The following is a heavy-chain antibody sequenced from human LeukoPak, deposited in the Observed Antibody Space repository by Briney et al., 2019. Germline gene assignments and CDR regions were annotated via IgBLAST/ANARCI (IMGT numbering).Heavy chain of an antibody. D-gene: IGHD5-18*01. V-gene: IGHV3-48*03. Sequence: GGSLRLSCAASGFTFSNFEMNWVRQAPGKGLEWISYISTSGASTYYADSVKDRFTVSRDNAKNSMYLRMDTLRAEDTAVYYCARERGYNYGYSGYYDQWGQGILVTVSS. CDR3: ARERGYNYGYSGYYDQ. J-gene: IGHJ4*02. CDR1: GFTFSNFE. CDR2: ISTSGAST.